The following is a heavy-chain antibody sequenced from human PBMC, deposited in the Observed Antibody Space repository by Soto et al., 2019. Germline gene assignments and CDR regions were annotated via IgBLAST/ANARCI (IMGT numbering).Heavy chain of an antibody. Sequence: SETLSLTCAVSGGSISSSNWWSWVRQPPGKGLEWIGEIYHSGSTNYNPSLKSRVTISVDKSKNQFSLKLSSVTAADTAVYYCARSHDCSSTSCYGVVLGYWGQGTLVTVSS. V-gene: IGHV4-4*02. D-gene: IGHD2-2*01. CDR1: GGSISSSNW. J-gene: IGHJ4*02. CDR2: IYHSGST. CDR3: ARSHDCSSTSCYGVVLGY.